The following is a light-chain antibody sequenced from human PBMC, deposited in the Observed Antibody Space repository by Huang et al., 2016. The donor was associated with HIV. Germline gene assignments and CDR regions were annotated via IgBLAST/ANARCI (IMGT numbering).Light chain of an antibody. CDR1: QSLLYSLNNKNY. CDR3: QQYYRNPQT. CDR2: WAS. Sequence: DIVMTQSPDSLSVSPGARATIDCKSSQSLLYSLNNKNYLAWFQQKPGRPPNLLLYWASTRESGIPERFSGSGSGTDFTLTINNLQPEDVATYYCQQYYRNPQTFGQGT. V-gene: IGKV4-1*01. J-gene: IGKJ5*01.